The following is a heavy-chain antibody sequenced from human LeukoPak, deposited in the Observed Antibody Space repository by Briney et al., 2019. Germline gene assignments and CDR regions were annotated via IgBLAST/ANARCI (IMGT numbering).Heavy chain of an antibody. Sequence: GGSLRLSCAASKFTVSSKYMSWVRQAPGKGLEWVSVIYSGGSTHYADSVKGRFTISRDNSKNKLYLQMNSLRAEDTAVYYCASLYYGGNNFDYWGQGTLVTVSS. V-gene: IGHV3-66*01. CDR1: KFTVSSKY. J-gene: IGHJ4*02. D-gene: IGHD4-23*01. CDR3: ASLYYGGNNFDY. CDR2: IYSGGST.